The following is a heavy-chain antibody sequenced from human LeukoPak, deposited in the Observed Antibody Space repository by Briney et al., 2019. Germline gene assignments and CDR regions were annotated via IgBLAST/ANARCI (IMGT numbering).Heavy chain of an antibody. V-gene: IGHV3-33*01. J-gene: IGHJ6*02. CDR1: GFTFTNHG. CDR3: ARDISYGSDYYYYYGMDV. CDR2: IWFDGSNK. D-gene: IGHD5-24*01. Sequence: GRSLRLSCAASGFTFTNHGIHWGRRPPGKGLEWVAFIWFDGSNKYYADSVKGRFTISRDNSKNTLYLQMNTLRAEDTAVYYCARDISYGSDYYYYYGMDVWGQGATVTVSS.